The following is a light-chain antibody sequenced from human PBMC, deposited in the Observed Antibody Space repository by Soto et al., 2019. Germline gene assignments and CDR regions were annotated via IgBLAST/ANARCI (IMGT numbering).Light chain of an antibody. J-gene: IGLJ1*01. CDR2: EVT. Sequence: QSALTQPPSASGSPGQSVTISCTGTSSHVGGYDYVSWYQQHPGKAPKLMIYEVTKRPSGVPDRFSGSKSGNTASLTVSGLQDEDEADYYCSSYAGSNNFVFGTGTKLTVL. CDR3: SSYAGSNNFV. CDR1: SSHVGGYDY. V-gene: IGLV2-8*01.